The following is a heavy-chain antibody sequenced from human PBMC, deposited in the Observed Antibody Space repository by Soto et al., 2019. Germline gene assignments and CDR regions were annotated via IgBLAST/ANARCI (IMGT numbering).Heavy chain of an antibody. CDR1: GFTFSSYA. V-gene: IGHV3-23*01. CDR3: ATGKRTTKYYDFWSGLYYYGMDV. CDR2: ISGSGGST. J-gene: IGHJ6*02. Sequence: GGSLRVSCAASGFTFSSYAMSWVRQAPGKGLEWVSAISGSGGSTYYADSVKGRFTISRDNSKNTLYLQMNSLRAEDTAVYYCATGKRTTKYYDFWSGLYYYGMDVWGQGTTVTVSS. D-gene: IGHD3-3*01.